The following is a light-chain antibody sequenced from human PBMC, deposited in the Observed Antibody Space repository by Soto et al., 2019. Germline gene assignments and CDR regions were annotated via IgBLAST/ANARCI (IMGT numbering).Light chain of an antibody. V-gene: IGKV3-20*01. CDR2: GAS. CDR1: QSVSSSY. CDR3: QQYGSSPWT. J-gene: IGKJ5*01. Sequence: EIVMTQSPGTLSLSPGERATLSCRASQSVSSSYLAWYQQKPGQAPRLLIYGASSRATGIPDRFSGSGSGTDLTLTISRLEPEDFAVYYCQQYGSSPWTFGQGTRLEIK.